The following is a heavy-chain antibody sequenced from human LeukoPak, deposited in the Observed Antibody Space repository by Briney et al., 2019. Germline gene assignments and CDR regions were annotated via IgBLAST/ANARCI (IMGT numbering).Heavy chain of an antibody. CDR2: ISYTGTYI. CDR1: GFTFSSYS. CDR3: VRDRGTYRPIDY. Sequence: PGGSLRLSCAASGFTFSSYSMNWVCQAPGKGLEWVSSISYTGTYIYYADSVKGRFTISRDNAQNSLYLQMNSLRAEDTAIYYCVRDRGTYRPIDYWGQGTLVTVSS. J-gene: IGHJ4*02. V-gene: IGHV3-21*04. D-gene: IGHD1-26*01.